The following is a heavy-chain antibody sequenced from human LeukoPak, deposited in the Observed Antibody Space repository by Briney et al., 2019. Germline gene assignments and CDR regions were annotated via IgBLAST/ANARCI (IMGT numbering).Heavy chain of an antibody. CDR2: IYSSGIT. CDR3: ASEQTTSGGRRLDS. V-gene: IGHV4-4*07. Sequence: SETLSLTCTVSGGSITDSFWTWIRQPAGKGLEWIGRIYSSGITNCSPSLKSRVTMPVDTSKNQFSLNLTSVTAADTAVYFCASEQTTSGGRRLDSWGQGTLVVVSS. J-gene: IGHJ4*02. D-gene: IGHD1-26*01. CDR1: GGSITDSF.